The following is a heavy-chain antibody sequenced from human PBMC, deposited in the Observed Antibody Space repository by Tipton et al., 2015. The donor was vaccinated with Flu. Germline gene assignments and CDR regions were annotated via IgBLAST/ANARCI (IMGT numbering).Heavy chain of an antibody. CDR2: IYTSGST. CDR3: AREGRNSGGLDY. CDR1: GDSISSYY. J-gene: IGHJ4*02. D-gene: IGHD1-26*01. V-gene: IGHV4-4*07. Sequence: LRLSCTVSGDSISSYYWSWIRQPAGKGLEWIGRIYTSGSTNYNASLKSRVTMSVDTSKNQFSLKLSSVTAADTAVYFCAREGRNSGGLDYWGQGTLVTVSS.